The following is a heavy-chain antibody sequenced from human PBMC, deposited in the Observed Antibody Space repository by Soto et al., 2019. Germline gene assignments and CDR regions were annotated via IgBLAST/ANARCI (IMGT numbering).Heavy chain of an antibody. Sequence: QLQLQESGSGLVKPSQTLSLTCAVSGGSISSGGYSWSLIRQPPGKGLEWIGYIYHSGSTYYNPSLKSRVTISVDRSQNQFSLKLSSVTAADTAVYYCAKAGGLGAVAADYWGQGTLVTVSS. J-gene: IGHJ4*02. V-gene: IGHV4-30-2*01. CDR1: GGSISSGGYS. CDR3: AKAGGLGAVAADY. D-gene: IGHD6-19*01. CDR2: IYHSGST.